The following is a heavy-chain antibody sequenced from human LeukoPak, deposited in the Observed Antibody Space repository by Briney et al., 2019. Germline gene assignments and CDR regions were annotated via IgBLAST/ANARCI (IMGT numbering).Heavy chain of an antibody. D-gene: IGHD6-13*01. CDR1: GFTFSSYA. V-gene: IGHV3-23*01. Sequence: GGSLRLSCAASGFTFSSYAMSWVRQTPGKGLEWVSGLSGGGGVTYYADSVKGRFTISRDNSKNTLYLQLNNLRVEDTAVYYCVKVKGGDSSWYRDFDYWGQGTLVTVSS. J-gene: IGHJ4*02. CDR3: VKVKGGDSSWYRDFDY. CDR2: LSGGGGVT.